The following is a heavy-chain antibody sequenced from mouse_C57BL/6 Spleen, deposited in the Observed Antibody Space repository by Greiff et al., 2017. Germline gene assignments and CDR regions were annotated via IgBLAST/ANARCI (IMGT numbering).Heavy chain of an antibody. V-gene: IGHV1-80*01. D-gene: IGHD1-1*01. J-gene: IGHJ1*03. Sequence: VKLQQSGAELVKPGASVKISCKASGYAFSSYWMNWVKQRPGKGLEWIGQIYPGDGDTNYNGKFKGKATLTANKSSSTAYMQLSSLTSEDSAVYVCARPCYYYGSSDWYFDVWGTGTTVTVSS. CDR1: GYAFSSYW. CDR2: IYPGDGDT. CDR3: ARPCYYYGSSDWYFDV.